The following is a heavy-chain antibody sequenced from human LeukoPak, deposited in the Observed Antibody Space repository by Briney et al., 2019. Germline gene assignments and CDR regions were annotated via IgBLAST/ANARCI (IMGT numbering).Heavy chain of an antibody. V-gene: IGHV3-33*06. Sequence: PGRSLRLSCAASGFTFSSYGMHWVRQAPGKGLEWVAVIWYDGSNKYYADSVKGRFTISRDNSKNTLYLQMNSLRAEDTAVYYCAKALGSWSGGVDYWGQGTLVTVSS. CDR1: GFTFSSYG. CDR3: AKALGSWSGGVDY. D-gene: IGHD6-13*01. CDR2: IWYDGSNK. J-gene: IGHJ4*02.